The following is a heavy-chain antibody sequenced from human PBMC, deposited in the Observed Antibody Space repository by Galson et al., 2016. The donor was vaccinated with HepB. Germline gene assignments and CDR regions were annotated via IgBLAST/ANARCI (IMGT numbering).Heavy chain of an antibody. D-gene: IGHD3-10*01. V-gene: IGHV4-34*01. CDR1: GGSLSDYY. J-gene: IGHJ5*02. CDR3: AREKVVPVATMVWFGP. CDR2: VHQNGGS. Sequence: SETLSLTCGVYGGSLSDYYWTWIRQPPGKGLEWIGEVHQNGGSNYNPSLKSRVTMSVDTSKNQFSLKLYSVTAADTAVYYCAREKVVPVATMVWFGPWGQGSPVTVSS.